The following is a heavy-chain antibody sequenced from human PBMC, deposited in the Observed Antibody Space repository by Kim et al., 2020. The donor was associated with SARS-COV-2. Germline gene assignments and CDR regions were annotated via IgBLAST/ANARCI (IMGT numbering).Heavy chain of an antibody. CDR2: INPNSGGT. CDR3: ARRQTKEYSYGPYFDY. D-gene: IGHD5-18*01. J-gene: IGHJ4*02. Sequence: ASVKVSCKASGYTFTGYYMHWVRQAPGQGLEWMGWINPNSGGTNYAQKFQGRVTMTRDTSISTAYMELSRLRSDDTAVYYCARRQTKEYSYGPYFDYWGQGTLVTVS. CDR1: GYTFTGYY. V-gene: IGHV1-2*02.